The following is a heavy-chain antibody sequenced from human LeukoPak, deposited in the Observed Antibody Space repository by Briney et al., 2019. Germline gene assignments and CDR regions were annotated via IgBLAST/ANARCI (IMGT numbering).Heavy chain of an antibody. D-gene: IGHD3-3*01. J-gene: IGHJ6*03. CDR1: GGSISSHY. CDR2: IYYSGRN. Sequence: SQTLSLTCTVSGGSISSHYWSWIRQPPRKGLEWIGYIYYSGRNNYNHSLRSQVTISVDTSKNQFSLKLSSVTAADTAVYYCARAYYDFWSGYYYYYYMDVWGKGTTVTVSS. CDR3: ARAYYDFWSGYYYYYYMDV. V-gene: IGHV4-59*11.